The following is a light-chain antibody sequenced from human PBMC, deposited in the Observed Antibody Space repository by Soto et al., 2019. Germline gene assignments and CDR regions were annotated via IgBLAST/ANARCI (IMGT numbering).Light chain of an antibody. CDR2: KAS. V-gene: IGKV1-5*03. CDR3: QQYNSYPLT. Sequence: DIRMTQSPSTLSASVGDRVTITCRARQTIDTWLAWYQQKPGKAPKVLIYKASSLESGVPSRFSGSGSGTEFTLTISSLQPDDFATYYCQQYNSYPLTFGGGTKVEIK. CDR1: QTIDTW. J-gene: IGKJ4*01.